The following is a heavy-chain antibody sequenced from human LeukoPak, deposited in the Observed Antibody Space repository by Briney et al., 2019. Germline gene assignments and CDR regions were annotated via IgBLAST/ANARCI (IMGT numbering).Heavy chain of an antibody. D-gene: IGHD6-19*01. CDR2: INPTSFGT. Sequence: ASVKVSCKASGYTFTGYYIHWVRQAPGQGLEWMGWINPTSFGTKYEQKFQGRVTMTRDTSISTDYMELSGLRSDDTAVYYCARFRGSGWYSFDLWGQGTLVTVSS. CDR3: ARFRGSGWYSFDL. V-gene: IGHV1-2*02. CDR1: GYTFTGYY. J-gene: IGHJ5*02.